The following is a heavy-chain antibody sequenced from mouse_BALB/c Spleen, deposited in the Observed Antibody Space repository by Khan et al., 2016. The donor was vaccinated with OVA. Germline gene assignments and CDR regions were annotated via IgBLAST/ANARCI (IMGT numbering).Heavy chain of an antibody. CDR1: GYTFTNYG. CDR3: ARPPYFSYGLDH. D-gene: IGHD2-10*01. J-gene: IGHJ4*01. Sequence: QIQLVQSGPEMKKPGETVKISCKASGYTFTNYGMNWVKQSPGKALKWMGWINTFTGEPTYADDFKGRFAFSLETSANTASLQINNLKNEDTATXFCARPPYFSYGLDHWGQGTSVTVSS. CDR2: INTFTGEP. V-gene: IGHV9-3-1*01.